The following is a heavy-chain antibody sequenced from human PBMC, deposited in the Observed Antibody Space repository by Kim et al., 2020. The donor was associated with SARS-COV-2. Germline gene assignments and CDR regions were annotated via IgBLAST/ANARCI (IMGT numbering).Heavy chain of an antibody. CDR2: IRSTTYSGTT. CDR3: ARVAGSSLGCYGDY. V-gene: IGHV3-49*04. CDR1: GFTFRESP. D-gene: IGHD6-19*01. Sequence: GGSLRLSCISSGFTFRESPMAWVRQAPGKGLEWIGFIRSTTYSGTTTYAASVRGRFIISRDDSKNIAHLQMNSLKTEDTGVYYCARVAGSSLGCYGDY. J-gene: IGHJ4*01.